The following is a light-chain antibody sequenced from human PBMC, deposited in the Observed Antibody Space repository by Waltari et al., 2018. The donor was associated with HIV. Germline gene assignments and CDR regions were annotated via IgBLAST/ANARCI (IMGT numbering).Light chain of an antibody. CDR3: NSYTSISSYV. Sequence: QSALTQPPSVSGSPGQSVTISCTGTSSDVGSYNRVSWYLQPPGTAPKLMIYEVSNRPSGVPDRFSGSKSGNTASLTISGLHAEDEADYNCNSYTSISSYVFGTGTKVTVL. CDR1: SSDVGSYNR. CDR2: EVS. V-gene: IGLV2-18*02. J-gene: IGLJ1*01.